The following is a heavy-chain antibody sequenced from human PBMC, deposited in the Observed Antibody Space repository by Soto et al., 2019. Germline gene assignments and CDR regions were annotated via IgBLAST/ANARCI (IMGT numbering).Heavy chain of an antibody. D-gene: IGHD3-10*01. CDR1: GFTFTSYT. CDR3: AEARGTGEVYDY. J-gene: IGHJ4*02. Sequence: EVQLLESGGGLVQPGGSLRLSCAASGFTFTSYTMAWVRQAPGKGLEWVSVVGASGATTHYADSVKGRFIISRDNSKNTQYLELNSLRAEDTAVYYCAEARGTGEVYDYWGQGTLVTVSS. V-gene: IGHV3-23*01. CDR2: VGASGATT.